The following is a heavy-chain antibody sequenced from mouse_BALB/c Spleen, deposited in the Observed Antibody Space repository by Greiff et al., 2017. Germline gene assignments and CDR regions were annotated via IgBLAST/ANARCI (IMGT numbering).Heavy chain of an antibody. J-gene: IGHJ4*01. CDR3: ARENGNYDAMDY. CDR1: GFSLTSYG. D-gene: IGHD2-1*01. CDR2: IWAGGST. Sequence: VHLVESGPGLVAPSQSLSITCTVSGFSLTSYGVHWVRQPPGKGLEWLGVIWAGGSTNYNSALMSRLSISKDNSKSQVFLKMNSRQTDDTAMYYCARENGNYDAMDYWGQGTSVTVSS. V-gene: IGHV2-9*02.